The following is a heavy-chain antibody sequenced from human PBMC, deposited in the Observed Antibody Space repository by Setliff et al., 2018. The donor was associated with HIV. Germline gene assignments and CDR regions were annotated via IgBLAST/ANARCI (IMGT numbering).Heavy chain of an antibody. CDR1: GGSISSTNW. Sequence: KTSETLSLTCAVSGGSISSTNWWTWVRQPPGKGLEWIGEIYHSGSFHYNPSLKSRVTISVDKSKNQFSLRLNSVTAADTAMYYCARGLLFERSLDYWGQGTLVTVSS. V-gene: IGHV4-4*02. CDR2: IYHSGSF. D-gene: IGHD1-26*01. CDR3: ARGLLFERSLDY. J-gene: IGHJ4*02.